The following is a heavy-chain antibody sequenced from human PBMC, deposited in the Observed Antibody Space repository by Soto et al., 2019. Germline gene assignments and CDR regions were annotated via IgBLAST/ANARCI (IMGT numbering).Heavy chain of an antibody. CDR1: GFTFSSYS. D-gene: IGHD4-17*01. J-gene: IGHJ4*02. Sequence: EVQLVESGGGLVKSGGSLRLSCAASGFTFSSYSMNWVRQAPGKGLEWVSSISSSSSYIYYADSVKGRFTISRDNAKNSLYLQMNSLRAEDTAVYYCAREHGDYVPSGLDYWGQGTLVTVSS. CDR2: ISSSSSYI. CDR3: AREHGDYVPSGLDY. V-gene: IGHV3-21*01.